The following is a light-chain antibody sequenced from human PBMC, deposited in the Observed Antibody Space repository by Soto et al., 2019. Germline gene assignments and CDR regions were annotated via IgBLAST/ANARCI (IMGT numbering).Light chain of an antibody. V-gene: IGKV1-39*01. J-gene: IGKJ5*01. CDR2: AAS. Sequence: DIQMTQSPSSLSASVEDRVIITCRASQSISNHLNWYQQKPGKAPKLLIFAASSLQSGVPSRFSGSRSGPDFTLTISSLQPEDFATYYCQQGYSTPITFGQGHDWRL. CDR3: QQGYSTPIT. CDR1: QSISNH.